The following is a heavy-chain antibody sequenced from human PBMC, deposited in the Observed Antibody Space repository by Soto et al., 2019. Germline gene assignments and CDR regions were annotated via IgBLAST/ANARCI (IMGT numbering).Heavy chain of an antibody. V-gene: IGHV3-30-3*01. J-gene: IGHJ4*02. CDR3: AGDPDSGGFDY. D-gene: IGHD3-10*01. Sequence: AAGSLRLSCAASGFTFSSYAMHWVRQAPGKGLELVAVISYDGSNKYYADSVKGRFTISRDNSKNTLYLQMSSLRAEDTAVYYWAGDPDSGGFDYWGQGTLVTVSS. CDR1: GFTFSSYA. CDR2: ISYDGSNK.